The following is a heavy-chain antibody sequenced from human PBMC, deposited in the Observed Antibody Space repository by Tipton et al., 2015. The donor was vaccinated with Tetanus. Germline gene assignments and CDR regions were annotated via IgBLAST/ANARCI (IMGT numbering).Heavy chain of an antibody. V-gene: IGHV4-31*03. CDR3: VRGRGLGAYSYGFEY. J-gene: IGHJ4*02. D-gene: IGHD5-12*01. CDR1: GASINAGGYL. CDR2: IYYTVRT. Sequence: TLSLTCTVSGASINAGGYLWTWVRQHPGKGLEWIGNIYYTVRTSYTPSLNSRVTISVDTSKNQFSLRLTSVTAADTAVYYCVRGRGLGAYSYGFEYWGRGALVTVSS.